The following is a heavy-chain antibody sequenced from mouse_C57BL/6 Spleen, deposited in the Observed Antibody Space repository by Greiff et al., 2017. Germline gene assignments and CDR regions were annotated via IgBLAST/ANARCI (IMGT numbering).Heavy chain of an antibody. J-gene: IGHJ2*01. V-gene: IGHV1-64*01. Sequence: VQLQQPGAELVKPGASVKLSCKASGYTFTSYWMHWVKQRPGQGLEWIGMIHPNSGSTNYNEKFKSNATLTVDKSSSTAYMQLSSLTSEDSAVYDCARNYGSSYFDYWGKGTTLTVSS. CDR3: ARNYGSSYFDY. D-gene: IGHD1-1*01. CDR1: GYTFTSYW. CDR2: IHPNSGST.